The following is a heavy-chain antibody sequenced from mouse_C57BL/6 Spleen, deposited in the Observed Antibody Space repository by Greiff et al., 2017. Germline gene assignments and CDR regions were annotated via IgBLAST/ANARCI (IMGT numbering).Heavy chain of an antibody. CDR3: TRGDYGSGY. D-gene: IGHD1-1*01. CDR1: GYTFTDYE. CDR2: IDPETGGT. Sequence: QVQLQQSGAELVRHGASVTLSCKASGYTFTDYEMHWVKQTPVHGLEWIGAIDPETGGTAYNQKFKGKAILTADKSSSTAYMELRSLTSEDSAVYYCTRGDYGSGYWGQGTTLTVSS. V-gene: IGHV1-15*01. J-gene: IGHJ2*01.